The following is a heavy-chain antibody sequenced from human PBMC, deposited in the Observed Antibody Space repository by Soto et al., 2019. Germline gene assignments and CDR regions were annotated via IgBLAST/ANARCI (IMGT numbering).Heavy chain of an antibody. CDR2: TYYSGST. Sequence: SETLSLTCTVSGGSISSGGYYWSWIRQHPGKGLEWIGYTYYSGSTYYNPSLKSRVTISVDTSKNQFSLKLSSVTAADTAVCYCARLKSGDHYYHYGMDVWGQGTTVTVSS. CDR3: ARLKSGDHYYHYGMDV. D-gene: IGHD3-10*01. J-gene: IGHJ6*02. CDR1: GGSISSGGYY. V-gene: IGHV4-31*03.